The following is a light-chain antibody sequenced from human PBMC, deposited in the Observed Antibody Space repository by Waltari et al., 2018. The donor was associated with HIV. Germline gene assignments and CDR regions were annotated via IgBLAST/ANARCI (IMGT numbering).Light chain of an antibody. Sequence: SSELTQDPAVSVALGQTVRITCQGDSLRSQYARWYQQKPGQAPVLVIYGKNNRPSGIPDRFSGSSSGNTASLTITGAQAEDEADYYCNSRDSSGNHLVFGGGTKLTVL. CDR2: GKN. J-gene: IGLJ3*02. CDR1: SLRSQY. V-gene: IGLV3-19*01. CDR3: NSRDSSGNHLV.